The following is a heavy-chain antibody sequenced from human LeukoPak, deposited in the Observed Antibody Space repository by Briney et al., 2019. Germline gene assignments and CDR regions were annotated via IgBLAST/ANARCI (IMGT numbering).Heavy chain of an antibody. V-gene: IGHV1-69*06. J-gene: IGHJ4*02. CDR1: GGTFSSYA. CDR2: IIPIFGTA. CDR3: ATLPSLTGPFAE. D-gene: IGHD3-9*01. Sequence: ASVKVSCKASGGTFSSYAISWVRQAPGQGLEWMGGIIPIFGTANYAQKFQGRVTITADKSTGTAYMELRSLRSEDTAVYFFATLPSLTGPFAEWGQGTLVTVPS.